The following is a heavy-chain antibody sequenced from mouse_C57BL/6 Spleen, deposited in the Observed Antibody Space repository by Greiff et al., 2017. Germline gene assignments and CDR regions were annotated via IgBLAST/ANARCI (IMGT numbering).Heavy chain of an antibody. CDR2: INYDGSST. CDR3: AREGTRDAMDY. J-gene: IGHJ4*01. V-gene: IGHV5-16*01. Sequence: EVKLVESEGGLVQPGSSMKLSCTASGFTFSDYYMAWVRQVPEKGLEWVANINYDGSSTYYLDSLKSRFIISRDNAKNILYLQMSSLKSEDTATYYSAREGTRDAMDYWGQGTSVTVSS. CDR1: GFTFSDYY. D-gene: IGHD3-3*01.